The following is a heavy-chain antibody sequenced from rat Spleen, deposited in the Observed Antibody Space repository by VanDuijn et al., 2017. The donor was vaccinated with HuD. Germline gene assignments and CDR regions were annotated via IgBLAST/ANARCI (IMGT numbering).Heavy chain of an antibody. CDR3: TRDGTTGLLAYVLDA. V-gene: IGHV2-45*01. CDR2: MWSGGST. CDR1: GFSLTSYN. J-gene: IGHJ4*01. D-gene: IGHD1-11*01. Sequence: QVQLKESGPGLVQPSETLSLTCTVSGFSLTSYNMHWVRQSPGKGLEWMGVMWSGGSTDYNSALKSRLNISRDTSKNQVFLKMNSLQTDDTGTYYCTRDGTTGLLAYVLDAWGQGASVTVSS.